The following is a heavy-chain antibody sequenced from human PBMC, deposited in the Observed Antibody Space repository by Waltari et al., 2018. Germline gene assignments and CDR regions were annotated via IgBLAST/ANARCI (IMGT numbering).Heavy chain of an antibody. CDR1: SY. J-gene: IGHJ4*02. Sequence: SYIHWVRHAPGQGIVWMGLIHPKRGDIRYAQKFQGSVTMTTYMSSSTAYLELTRLQSDDTAVYYCARGGCRWVFYDYWGQGTLVTVSS. CDR3: ARGGCRWVFYDY. CDR2: IHPKRGDI. V-gene: IGHV1-2*02. D-gene: IGHD1-26*01.